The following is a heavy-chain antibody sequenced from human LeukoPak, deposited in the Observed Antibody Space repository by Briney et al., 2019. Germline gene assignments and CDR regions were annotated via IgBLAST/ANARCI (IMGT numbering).Heavy chain of an antibody. Sequence: PGGSLRLSCAASGFTFSYYWMSWVRQAPGQGLERVAKISQDGREQRFVDSVKGRITISRDNAKNILSQQMDSLRAEDTAVYYCAGGALDYWGPGTLVTVSS. J-gene: IGHJ4*02. V-gene: IGHV3-7*04. CDR3: AGGALDY. CDR2: ISQDGREQ. CDR1: GFTFSYYW.